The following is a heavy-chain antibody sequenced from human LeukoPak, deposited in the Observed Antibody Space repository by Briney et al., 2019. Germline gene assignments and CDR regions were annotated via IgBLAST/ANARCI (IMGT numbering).Heavy chain of an antibody. CDR2: INAGNGNT. D-gene: IGHD3-3*01. CDR1: GYTFTSYA. Sequence: ASVKVSCKASGYTFTSYAMHWVRQAPGQRLEWMGWINAGNGNTKYSQKFQGRVTITRDTSASTAYMELSSLRSEDTAVYYCARAHDYGFWSGYSMYYFDYWGQGTLVTVSS. CDR3: ARAHDYGFWSGYSMYYFDY. V-gene: IGHV1-3*01. J-gene: IGHJ4*02.